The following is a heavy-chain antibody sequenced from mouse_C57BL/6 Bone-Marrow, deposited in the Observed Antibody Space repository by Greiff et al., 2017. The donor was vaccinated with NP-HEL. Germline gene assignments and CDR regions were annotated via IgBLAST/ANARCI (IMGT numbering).Heavy chain of an antibody. CDR3: ARQLRRFAY. V-gene: IGHV5-6*01. D-gene: IGHD3-2*02. J-gene: IGHJ3*01. CDR1: GFTFSSYG. CDR2: ISSGGSYT. Sequence: EVQGVESGGDLVKPGGSLKLSCAASGFTFSSYGMSWVRQTPDKRLEWVATISSGGSYTYYPDSVKGLFTISRDNAKNTLYLQMSSLKSEDTAMYYCARQLRRFAYWGQGTLVTVSA.